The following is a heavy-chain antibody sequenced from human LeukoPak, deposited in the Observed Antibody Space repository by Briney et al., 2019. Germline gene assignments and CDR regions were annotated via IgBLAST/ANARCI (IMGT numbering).Heavy chain of an antibody. D-gene: IGHD6-19*01. CDR3: ARGRVPGYSSPTDY. Sequence: SETLSLTCAVYGGSFSGYYWSWIRQPPGKGLEWIGEINHSGSTNYNPSLKSRVTISVDTSKNQFSLKLSPVTAADTAVYYCARGRVPGYSSPTDYWGQGTLVTVSS. CDR1: GGSFSGYY. J-gene: IGHJ4*02. V-gene: IGHV4-34*01. CDR2: INHSGST.